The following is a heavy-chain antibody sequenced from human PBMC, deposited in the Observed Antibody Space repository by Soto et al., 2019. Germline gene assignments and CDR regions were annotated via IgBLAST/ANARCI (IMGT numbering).Heavy chain of an antibody. CDR1: GYTLTSYY. CDR2: INPSGGST. J-gene: IGHJ6*02. D-gene: IGHD3-3*01. CDR3: ARDLTIFGVAYGMDV. V-gene: IGHV1-46*01. Sequence: ASVKVSCKASGYTLTSYYMHWVRQAPGQGLEWMGIINPSGGSTSYAQKFQGRVTMTRDTSTSTVYMELSSLRSEDTAVYYCARDLTIFGVAYGMDVWGQGTTVTVSS.